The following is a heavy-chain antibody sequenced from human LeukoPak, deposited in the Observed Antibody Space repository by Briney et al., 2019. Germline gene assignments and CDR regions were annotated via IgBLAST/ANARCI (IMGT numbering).Heavy chain of an antibody. CDR3: ARAGNSSGSLALLSAY. V-gene: IGHV1-46*01. J-gene: IGHJ4*02. CDR1: GYTFTSYY. CDR2: INPSGGST. D-gene: IGHD3-22*01. Sequence: ASVKVSCKASGYTFTSYYMHWVRQAPGQGLEWMGIINPSGGSTIYAQKFQGRVTVTRDTSTSTVYMELSSLRSEDTAVYYCARAGNSSGSLALLSAYWGQGTLVTVSS.